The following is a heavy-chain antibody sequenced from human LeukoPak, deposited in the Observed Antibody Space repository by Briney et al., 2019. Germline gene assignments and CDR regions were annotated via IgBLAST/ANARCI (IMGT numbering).Heavy chain of an antibody. D-gene: IGHD1/OR15-1a*01. CDR2: IIPIFGTA. J-gene: IGHJ6*03. CDR3: ASQRGSITPNNLYYYYYYMDV. CDR1: GGTFSSYA. V-gene: IGHV1-69*05. Sequence: SVKVSCKASGGTFSSYAISWVRQAPGQGLEWMGGIIPIFGTANYVQKFQGRVTITTDESTSTAYMELSSLRSEDTAVYYCASQRGSITPNNLYYYYYYMDVWGKGTTDTVSS.